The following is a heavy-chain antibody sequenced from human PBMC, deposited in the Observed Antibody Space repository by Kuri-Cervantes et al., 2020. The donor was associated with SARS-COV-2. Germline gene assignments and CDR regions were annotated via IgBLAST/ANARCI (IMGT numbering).Heavy chain of an antibody. CDR3: AIRYCSGGSCYYLYYFDY. J-gene: IGHJ4*02. CDR2: MNPNSGIT. Sequence: ASVKVSCKTSGYTFNIYDIHWVRQATGQGLEWMGWMNPNSGITGYAQKFQGRVTMTRDTSRGTAYMELSRLRSDDTAVYYCAIRYCSGGSCYYLYYFDYWGQGTLVTVSS. CDR1: GYTFNIYD. D-gene: IGHD2-15*01. V-gene: IGHV1-8*02.